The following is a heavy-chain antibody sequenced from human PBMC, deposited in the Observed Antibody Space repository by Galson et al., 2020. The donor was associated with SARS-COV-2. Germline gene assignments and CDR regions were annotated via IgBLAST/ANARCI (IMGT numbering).Heavy chain of an antibody. D-gene: IGHD6-13*01. Sequence: SETLSLTCAVSGDSISSADYSWTWIRQPPEKGLEWIGYIYYSGNTYYNPSLKSRISISLDTSRNQFYLKLNSVTAADTAVYFCARVPTFRADIPTTGTRNISCSYYAMDVWGQGTTVTVSS. CDR1: GDSISSADYS. CDR3: ARVPTFRADIPTTGTRNISCSYYAMDV. CDR2: IYYSGNT. V-gene: IGHV4-30-4*07. J-gene: IGHJ6*02.